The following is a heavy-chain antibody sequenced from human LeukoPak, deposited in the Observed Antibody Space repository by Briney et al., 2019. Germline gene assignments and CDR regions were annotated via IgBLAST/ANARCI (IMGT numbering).Heavy chain of an antibody. V-gene: IGHV4-34*01. D-gene: IGHD6-13*01. CDR2: INHSGST. Sequence: PSETLSLTCAVYGGSFSGYYWSWIRQPPGKGLEWIGEINHSGSTNYNPSLKSRVTISVDTSKNQFSLKLSSVTAADTAVYYCASSSSIAGYDYWGQGTLVTVSS. CDR3: ASSSSIAGYDY. J-gene: IGHJ4*02. CDR1: GGSFSGYY.